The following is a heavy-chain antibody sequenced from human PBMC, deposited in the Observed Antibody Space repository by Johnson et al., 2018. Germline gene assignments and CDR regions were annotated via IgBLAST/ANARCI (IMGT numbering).Heavy chain of an antibody. CDR1: GGTFSSYA. CDR2: IIPIFGTT. D-gene: IGHD1-20*01. CDR3: ATRTGGHNWNEVVAFDI. Sequence: QVQLVQSGAEVKKPGSSVRVSCKASGGTFSSYAISWVRQAPGQGLEWMGVIIPIFGTTYYAQKFQGRVTVTADESTSTAYMELSSLRSEETAVYDGATRTGGHNWNEVVAFDIWGQETMVIVSS. J-gene: IGHJ3*02. V-gene: IGHV1-69*12.